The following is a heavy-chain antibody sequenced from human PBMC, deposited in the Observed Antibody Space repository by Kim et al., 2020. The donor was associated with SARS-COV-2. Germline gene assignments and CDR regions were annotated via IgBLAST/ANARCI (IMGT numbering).Heavy chain of an antibody. D-gene: IGHD3-10*01. CDR2: ITTKTSGETI. J-gene: IGHJ4*02. CDR1: GFTFRDYT. CDR3: TRDVRAGGDY. V-gene: IGHV3-49*03. Sequence: GGSLRLSCATSGFTFRDYTVNWFRQPPGKGLEWVAFITTKTSGETIQYAASVRGRFTVSRDDSKGIAYLQMNSLKVDDTAVYYCTRDVRAGGDYWGQGTLVTVSS.